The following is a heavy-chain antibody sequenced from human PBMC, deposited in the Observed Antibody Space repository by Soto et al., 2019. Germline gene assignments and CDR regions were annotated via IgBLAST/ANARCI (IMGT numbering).Heavy chain of an antibody. D-gene: IGHD3-10*01. Sequence: QVQLQESGPGLVKPSQTLSLTCTVSGGSISSGDYYWSWIRQPPGKGLEWLGYIYYSGSTYYNPSLKRRVTISVDTSKNQFSLKLSSVTAADTAVYYCARGGHFGGFGDYGMDVWGQGTTVTVSS. CDR3: ARGGHFGGFGDYGMDV. V-gene: IGHV4-30-4*01. CDR2: IYYSGST. J-gene: IGHJ6*02. CDR1: GGSISSGDYY.